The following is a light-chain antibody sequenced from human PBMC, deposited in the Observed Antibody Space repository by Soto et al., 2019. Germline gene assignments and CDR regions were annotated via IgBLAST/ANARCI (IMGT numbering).Light chain of an antibody. CDR1: QSISRW. V-gene: IGKV1-5*01. CDR2: DVS. CDR3: QQYSTDST. Sequence: DIQMTQSPSTLSASVGDRVTITCRASQSISRWLAWYQQKPGKAPKLLIYDVSNLQGGVPSRFSGSASGTEFTLTIGRLQPDDFAIYHCQQYSTDSTFGQGTKVEIK. J-gene: IGKJ2*01.